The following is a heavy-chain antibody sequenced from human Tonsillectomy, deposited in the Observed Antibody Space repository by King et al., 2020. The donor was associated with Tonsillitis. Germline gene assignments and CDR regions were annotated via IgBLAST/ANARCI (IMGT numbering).Heavy chain of an antibody. D-gene: IGHD3-10*01. V-gene: IGHV4-30-2*01. Sequence: QLQESGSGLVKPSQTLSLTCAVSGGSISSGGYSWSWIRQPPGKGLEWIGYIYHGGSTYYNPSLKSRVTISVDRSKNHFSLKLSSVTAADTAVYYCARKLAGANWFDPWGQGTLVTVSS. CDR3: ARKLAGANWFDP. CDR2: IYHGGST. CDR1: GGSISSGGYS. J-gene: IGHJ5*02.